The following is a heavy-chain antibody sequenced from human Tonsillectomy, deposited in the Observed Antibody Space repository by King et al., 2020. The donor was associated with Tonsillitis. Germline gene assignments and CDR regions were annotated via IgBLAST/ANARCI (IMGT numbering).Heavy chain of an antibody. CDR1: GGSISSSSYY. CDR3: ARGSGLGIYYVDY. J-gene: IGHJ4*02. V-gene: IGHV4-39*01. CDR2: IYYSGST. D-gene: IGHD3-22*01. Sequence: QLQESGPGLVKPSETLSLTCTVSGGSISSSSYYWGWIRQPPGKGLEWIGSIYYSGSTYYNPSLKSRVTMSVDTSNNQFSLKLSYVTAADTAVYYCARGSGLGIYYVDYWGQGTLVTVSS.